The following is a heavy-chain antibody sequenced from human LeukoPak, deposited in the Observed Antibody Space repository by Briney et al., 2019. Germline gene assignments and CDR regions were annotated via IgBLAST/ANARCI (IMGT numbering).Heavy chain of an antibody. V-gene: IGHV4-59*01. CDR2: IYYSGST. Sequence: KPSETLSLTCTVSGGSISSYYWSWIRQPPGKGLEWIGYIYYSGSTNYNPSLKSRVTISVDTSKNQFSLKLSSVTAADTAVYYCAREPGYGGNGRFDYWGQGTLVTVSS. J-gene: IGHJ4*02. D-gene: IGHD4-23*01. CDR3: AREPGYGGNGRFDY. CDR1: GGSISSYY.